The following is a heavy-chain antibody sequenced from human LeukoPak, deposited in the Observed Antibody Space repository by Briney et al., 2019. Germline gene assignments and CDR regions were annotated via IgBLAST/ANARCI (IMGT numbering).Heavy chain of an antibody. CDR2: IIPIFGTA. D-gene: IGHD2-15*01. CDR1: GGTFSSYA. V-gene: IGHV1-69*13. J-gene: IGHJ4*02. Sequence: SVTVSCTASGGTFSSYAISWVRQAPGQGLEWMGGIIPIFGTANYAQKFQGRVTITADESTSTAYMELSSLRSEDTAVYYCARDHTNCSGGSCYSGTSEFDYWGQGTLVTVSS. CDR3: ARDHTNCSGGSCYSGTSEFDY.